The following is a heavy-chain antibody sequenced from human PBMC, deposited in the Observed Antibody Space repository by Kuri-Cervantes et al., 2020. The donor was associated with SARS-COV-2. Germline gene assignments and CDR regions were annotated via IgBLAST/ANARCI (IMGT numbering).Heavy chain of an antibody. CDR1: GGSFSGYY. CDR3: ARARIAARNFDY. J-gene: IGHJ4*02. CDR2: INHSGST. D-gene: IGHD6-6*01. Sequence: SETLSLTCAVYGGSFSGYYWSWIRQPPGKGLEWIGEINHSGSTNYNPSLKSRVTISVDTSKNQFSLKLSSVTAADTAVYYCARARIAARNFDYCGQGTL. V-gene: IGHV4-34*01.